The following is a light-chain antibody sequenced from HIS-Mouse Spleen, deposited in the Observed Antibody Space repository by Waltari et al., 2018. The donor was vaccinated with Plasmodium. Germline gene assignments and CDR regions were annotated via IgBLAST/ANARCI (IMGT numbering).Light chain of an antibody. CDR2: RNK. CDR1: SPNLGSNY. J-gene: IGLJ3*02. V-gene: IGLV1-47*01. CDR3: AAWDDSLSGPV. Sequence: QSVLTQPPSASGTPGPRVTISCSGSSPNLGSNYVYWYQQLPGTAPKLLIYRNKQRPSGVPDRFSGSKSGTSASLAISGLRSEDEADYYCAAWDDSLSGPVFGGGTKLTVL.